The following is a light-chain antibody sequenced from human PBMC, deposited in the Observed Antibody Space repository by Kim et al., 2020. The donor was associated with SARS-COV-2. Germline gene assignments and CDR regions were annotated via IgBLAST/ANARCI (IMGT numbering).Light chain of an antibody. CDR1: QGISTL. Sequence: SASVGTRVTYTFRASQGISTLLAGNQQKPGKAPNLLIYAASSLQSGVPSRFSCSGSGTDFTLTISSLQPGDFATYYCQQANSFPITFGQGTRLE. V-gene: IGKV1-12*01. J-gene: IGKJ5*01. CDR2: AAS. CDR3: QQANSFPIT.